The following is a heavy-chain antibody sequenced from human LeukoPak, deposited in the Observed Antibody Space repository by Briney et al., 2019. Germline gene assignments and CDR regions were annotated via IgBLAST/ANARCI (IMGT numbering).Heavy chain of an antibody. J-gene: IGHJ4*02. D-gene: IGHD5-18*01. CDR2: IRYDGSNK. Sequence: GGSLRLSCAASGFTFSSYGMHWVRQAPGKGLEWVAFIRYDGSNKYYADSVKGRFTISRDNSKNTLYLQMNSLRAEDTAVYYCARHLSGVTGYTYGRGIDYWGQGTLVTVSS. CDR3: ARHLSGVTGYTYGRGIDY. V-gene: IGHV3-30*02. CDR1: GFTFSSYG.